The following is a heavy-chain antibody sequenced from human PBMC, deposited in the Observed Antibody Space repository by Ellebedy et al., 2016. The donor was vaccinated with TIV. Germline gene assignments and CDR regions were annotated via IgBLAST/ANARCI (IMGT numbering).Heavy chain of an antibody. Sequence: SETLSLTXTVSGGSISSYYWSWIRQPPGKGLEWIGYIYYSGSTNYNPSLKSRVTISVDTSKNQFSLKLSSVTAADTAVYYCARKGFADDYWGQGTLVTVSS. CDR3: ARKGFADDY. CDR2: IYYSGST. V-gene: IGHV4-59*12. J-gene: IGHJ4*02. D-gene: IGHD3-3*01. CDR1: GGSISSYY.